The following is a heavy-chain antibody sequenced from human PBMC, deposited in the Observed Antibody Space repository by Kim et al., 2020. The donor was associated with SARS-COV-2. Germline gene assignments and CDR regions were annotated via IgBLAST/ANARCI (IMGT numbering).Heavy chain of an antibody. D-gene: IGHD3-10*01. Sequence: SETLSLTCTVSGGSISSGGYYWSWIRQHPGKGLEWIGYIYYSGSTYYNPSLKSRVTISVDTSKNQFSLKLSSVTAADTAVYYCARDHTTPGRVRGVIQYNWFDPWGQGTLVTVSS. CDR2: IYYSGST. CDR1: GGSISSGGYY. J-gene: IGHJ5*02. V-gene: IGHV4-31*03. CDR3: ARDHTTPGRVRGVIQYNWFDP.